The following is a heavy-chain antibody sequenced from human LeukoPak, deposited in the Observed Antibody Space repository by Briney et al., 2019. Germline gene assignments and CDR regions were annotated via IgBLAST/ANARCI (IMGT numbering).Heavy chain of an antibody. CDR3: ARCGGSCYYYGMDV. Sequence: GGSLRLSCAASGFTFSDYYMSWIRQAPGKGREWVSYISSSSSYTNYADSVKGRFTISRDNAKNSLYLQMNSLRAEDTAVYYCARCGGSCYYYGMDVWGQGTTVTVSS. CDR1: GFTFSDYY. V-gene: IGHV3-11*06. J-gene: IGHJ6*02. CDR2: ISSSSSYT. D-gene: IGHD2-15*01.